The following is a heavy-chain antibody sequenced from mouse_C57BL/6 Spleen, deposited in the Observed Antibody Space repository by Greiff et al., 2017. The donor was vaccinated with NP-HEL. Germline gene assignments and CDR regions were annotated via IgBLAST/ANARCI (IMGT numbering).Heavy chain of an antibody. D-gene: IGHD2-4*01. J-gene: IGHJ4*01. V-gene: IGHV5-17*01. CDR1: GFTFSDYG. CDR3: ARGVLYYDYEFYAMDY. CDR2: ISSGSSTI. Sequence: EVQRGESGGGLVKPGGSLKLSCAASGFTFSDYGMHWVRQAPEKGLEWVAYISSGSSTIYNADTVKGRFTLSRDNTKNTLFLEITSLRSEDTAMYYCARGVLYYDYEFYAMDYWGQGTSVTVSS.